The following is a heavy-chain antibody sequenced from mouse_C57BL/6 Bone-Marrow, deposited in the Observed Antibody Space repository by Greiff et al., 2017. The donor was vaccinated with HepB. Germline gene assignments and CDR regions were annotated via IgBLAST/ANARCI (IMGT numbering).Heavy chain of an antibody. Sequence: VKLVESGPELVKPGASVKISCKASGYAFSSSWMNWVKQRPGKGLEWIGRIYPGDGDTNYNGKFKGKATLTADKSSSTAYMQLSSRTSEDSAVYFCARLLRSFDYWGQGTTLTVSS. CDR2: IYPGDGDT. J-gene: IGHJ2*01. V-gene: IGHV1-82*01. CDR3: ARLLRSFDY. D-gene: IGHD1-1*01. CDR1: GYAFSSSW.